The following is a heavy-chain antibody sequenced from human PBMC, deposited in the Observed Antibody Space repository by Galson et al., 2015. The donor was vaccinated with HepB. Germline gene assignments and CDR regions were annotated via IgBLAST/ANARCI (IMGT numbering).Heavy chain of an antibody. J-gene: IGHJ3*02. CDR1: GFTFSSYG. V-gene: IGHV3-30*18. CDR3: AKGRVVGATAWDAFDI. D-gene: IGHD1-26*01. CDR2: ISHDGTEK. Sequence: SLRLSCAASGFTFSSYGMHWVRQASVEGLEWVAVISHDGTEKYYADSVKGRFTISRDNSKNTLYLQMNSLRAEDTAVYYCAKGRVVGATAWDAFDIWGQGTMVTVSS.